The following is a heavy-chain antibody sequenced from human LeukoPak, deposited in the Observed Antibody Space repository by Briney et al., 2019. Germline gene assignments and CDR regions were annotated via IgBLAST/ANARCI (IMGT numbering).Heavy chain of an antibody. D-gene: IGHD6-19*01. J-gene: IGHJ4*02. Sequence: GGSLRLSCAASGFTFSNYAMNWVRQAPGKGLEWVSAVIGSGDKTKYADSVKGRFTISRDNSKNTLYLQMNSLRAEDTAVYYCARGRYNSGWYPDYFDYWGQGTLVTVSS. V-gene: IGHV3-23*01. CDR1: GFTFSNYA. CDR2: VIGSGDKT. CDR3: ARGRYNSGWYPDYFDY.